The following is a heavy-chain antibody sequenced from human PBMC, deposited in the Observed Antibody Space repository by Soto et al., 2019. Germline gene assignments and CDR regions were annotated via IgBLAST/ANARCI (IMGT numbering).Heavy chain of an antibody. CDR3: ARRGTCSGSPSCGMDV. CDR2: IYYSGST. D-gene: IGHD3-10*02. Sequence: QLQLQESGPGLVKPSETLSLTCTVSGGSMSSSSYYWGWICQPPGKGLEWIGSIYYSGSTYYNPSLKSRVTISVDTSKKQFSLKLSSVIAADTAVYYCARRGTCSGSPSCGMDVWGQGTTVTVSS. J-gene: IGHJ6*02. CDR1: GGSMSSSSYY. V-gene: IGHV4-39*01.